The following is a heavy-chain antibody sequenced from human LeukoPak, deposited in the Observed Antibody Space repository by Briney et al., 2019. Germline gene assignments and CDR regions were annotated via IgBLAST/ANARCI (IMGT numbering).Heavy chain of an antibody. CDR1: GFTFSSYA. J-gene: IGHJ4*02. Sequence: PGGSLRLSCAASGFTFSSYAMSWVRQAPGKGLEWVSAISGSGGSTYYADSVKGRFTISRDNSKNTLYLQMNSLRAEDPAVYYCAKGGYYDSSGYLTNDYWGQGTLVTVSS. CDR3: AKGGYYDSSGYLTNDY. D-gene: IGHD3-22*01. CDR2: ISGSGGST. V-gene: IGHV3-23*01.